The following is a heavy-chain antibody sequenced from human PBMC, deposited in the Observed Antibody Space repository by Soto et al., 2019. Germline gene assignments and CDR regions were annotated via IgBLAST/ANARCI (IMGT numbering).Heavy chain of an antibody. D-gene: IGHD3-3*01. J-gene: IGHJ4*02. CDR2: INVMRGST. CDR1: GYTFTSYY. V-gene: IGHV1-46*01. CDR3: AADLYYDFWSGSPPGGY. Sequence: ASVKVSCKASGYTFTSYYTHWVRQAPGQGLEWMALINVMRGSTNYAQKFQERVTITRDMSTSTAYMELSSLRSEDTAVYYCAADLYYDFWSGSPPGGYWGQGTLVTVSS.